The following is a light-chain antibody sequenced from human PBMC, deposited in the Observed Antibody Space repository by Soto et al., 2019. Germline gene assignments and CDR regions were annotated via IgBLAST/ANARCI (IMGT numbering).Light chain of an antibody. V-gene: IGLV2-14*01. CDR2: EVS. Sequence: QSVLTQPASVSGSPGQSITISCTGTSGDVGGYDYVSWYQQHPAKAPKLIIFEVSSRPSGIPDRYSASKSGNTASLTISGLQAEDEADYYCSSYTSSSTLVFGTGTKLTVL. CDR1: SGDVGGYDY. J-gene: IGLJ1*01. CDR3: SSYTSSSTLV.